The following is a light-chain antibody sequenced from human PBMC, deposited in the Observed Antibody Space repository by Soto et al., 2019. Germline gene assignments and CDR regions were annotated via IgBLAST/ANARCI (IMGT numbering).Light chain of an antibody. CDR3: QSYDSSLTTWV. J-gene: IGLJ1*01. V-gene: IGLV1-40*01. Sequence: QSALTQPPSVSGAPGQRVTISCTGSSSNIGADYDVHWYRQLPGTAPKLLIYGNSNRPSGVPDRFSASKSGTSASLAITGLQAEDEADYYCQSYDSSLTTWVFGTGTKLTVL. CDR1: SSNIGADYD. CDR2: GNS.